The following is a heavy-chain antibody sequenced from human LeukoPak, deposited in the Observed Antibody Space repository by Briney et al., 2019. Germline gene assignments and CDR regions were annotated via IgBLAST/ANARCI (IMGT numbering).Heavy chain of an antibody. CDR1: GFTFSSYS. D-gene: IGHD6-19*01. V-gene: IGHV3-48*04. CDR2: ISSSSSTI. Sequence: GGTLRLSCAASGFTFSSYSMNWVRQAPGKELEWVSYISSSSSTIYYADSVKGRFTISRDNAKNSLYLQMNSLRAEDTAVYYCARAVIPAGYSSGWYYFDYWGQGTLVTVSS. J-gene: IGHJ4*02. CDR3: ARAVIPAGYSSGWYYFDY.